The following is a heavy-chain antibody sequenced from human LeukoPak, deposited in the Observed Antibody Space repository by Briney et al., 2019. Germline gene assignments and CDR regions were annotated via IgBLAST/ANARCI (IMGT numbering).Heavy chain of an antibody. J-gene: IGHJ4*02. D-gene: IGHD7-27*01. CDR1: GGSFSGYY. CDR3: ARGSNWGSD. CDR2: INHSGST. V-gene: IGHV4-34*01. Sequence: SETLSLTCAVYGGSFSGYYWSWIRQPPGKGLEWIGEINHSGSTNYNPSLKSRVTISVDTSKNQFSLKLSSVTAADTAVYYCARGSNWGSDWDQGTLVTVSS.